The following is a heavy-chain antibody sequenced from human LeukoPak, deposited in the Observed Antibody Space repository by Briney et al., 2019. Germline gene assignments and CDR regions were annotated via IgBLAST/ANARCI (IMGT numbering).Heavy chain of an antibody. CDR1: GFTFSGYA. CDR2: ISNDGSNK. Sequence: GRSLRLSCAASGFTFSGYAMHWVRQAPGKGLEWVAIISNDGSNKYYADSVKGRFTISRDNPKSTLYLQMNSLRVEDTAVYSCARGRGSGGWSYIDYWGQETLATVSS. CDR3: ARGRGSGGWSYIDY. J-gene: IGHJ4*02. D-gene: IGHD2-15*01. V-gene: IGHV3-30*04.